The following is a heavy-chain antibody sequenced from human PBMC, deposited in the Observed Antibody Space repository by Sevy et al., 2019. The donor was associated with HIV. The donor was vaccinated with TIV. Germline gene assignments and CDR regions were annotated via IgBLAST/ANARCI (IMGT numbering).Heavy chain of an antibody. CDR1: GFTFISYA. Sequence: GGSLRLSCKPSGFTFISYAMNWDRQAPGKGLEWVSTIYGSSGATYYGDSVKVRFTISRDNSKNTLYLQMNSLRTEDKAVYYCAGGRYDSSGSFDAFDIWGQGTMVTVSS. V-gene: IGHV3-23*01. CDR2: IYGSSGAT. CDR3: AGGRYDSSGSFDAFDI. J-gene: IGHJ3*02. D-gene: IGHD3-22*01.